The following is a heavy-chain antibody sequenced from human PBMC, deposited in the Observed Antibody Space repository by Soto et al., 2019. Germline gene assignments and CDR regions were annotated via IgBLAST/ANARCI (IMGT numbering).Heavy chain of an antibody. CDR1: GYRFTSYW. CDR2: IYPGDSET. J-gene: IGHJ4*02. Sequence: GESLKISCEGSGYRFTSYWIGWVRQLPGKGLEWVGIIYPGDSETRYSPSFQGQVTISADKSISTAYLQWSSLKASDSAMYYCARLAGNGAVGRVDYWGQGTLVTVS. D-gene: IGHD2-15*01. CDR3: ARLAGNGAVGRVDY. V-gene: IGHV5-51*01.